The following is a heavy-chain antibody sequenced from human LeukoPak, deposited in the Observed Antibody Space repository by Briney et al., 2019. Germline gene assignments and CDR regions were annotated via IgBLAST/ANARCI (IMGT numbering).Heavy chain of an antibody. CDR2: ISSYSTYI. D-gene: IGHD3-22*01. CDR1: GFIFSGYW. CDR3: ARDSFAGYDSSGYSSYDY. J-gene: IGHJ4*02. Sequence: KPGGSLRLSCAASGFIFSGYWMNWVRQAPGKGLEWVSFISSYSTYIYYADSLKGRFTISRDNAKNSLYLQMNSLRAEDTAVYYCARDSFAGYDSSGYSSYDYWGQGTLVTVSS. V-gene: IGHV3-21*01.